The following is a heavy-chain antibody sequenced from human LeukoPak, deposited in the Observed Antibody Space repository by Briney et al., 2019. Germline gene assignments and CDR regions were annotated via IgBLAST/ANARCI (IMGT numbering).Heavy chain of an antibody. CDR1: GYTFTSYD. V-gene: IGHV1-8*01. J-gene: IGHJ4*02. Sequence: ASVKVSCKASGYTFTSYDINWVRQTTGQGLEWMGWMNPNSGNTGYAQKFQGRVTMTRNTSISTAYMELSSLRSEDTAVYYCARETGYYGSGSYYIFWGQGTLVTVSS. CDR2: MNPNSGNT. D-gene: IGHD3-10*01. CDR3: ARETGYYGSGSYYIF.